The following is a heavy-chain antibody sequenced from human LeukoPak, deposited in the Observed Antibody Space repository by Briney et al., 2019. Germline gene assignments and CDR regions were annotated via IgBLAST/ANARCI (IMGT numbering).Heavy chain of an antibody. J-gene: IGHJ4*02. CDR1: GGSISSSSYY. D-gene: IGHD2-2*01. CDR3: ARGSPGVFDY. V-gene: IGHV4-39*07. CDR2: IYYSGST. Sequence: SSETLSLTCTVSGGSISSSSYYWGWIRQPPGEGLEWIGSIYYSGSTYYNPSLKSRVTISVDTSKNQFSLKLSSVTAADTAVYYCARGSPGVFDYWGQGTLVTVSS.